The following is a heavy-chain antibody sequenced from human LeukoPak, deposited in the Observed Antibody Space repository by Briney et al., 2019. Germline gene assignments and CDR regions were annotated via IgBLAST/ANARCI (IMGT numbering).Heavy chain of an antibody. Sequence: PGGSLRLSCAASGYTFNNYGMHWVRQAPGKGLEWVAFISHDGSNRFYADSVQGRFTISRDDSKNTLYLQMNSLRTEDTAMYYCAKDRGYVGTTGTSYFDYWDQGTLVTVSS. V-gene: IGHV3-30*18. CDR3: AKDRGYVGTTGTSYFDY. J-gene: IGHJ4*02. CDR2: ISHDGSNR. D-gene: IGHD1-1*01. CDR1: GYTFNNYG.